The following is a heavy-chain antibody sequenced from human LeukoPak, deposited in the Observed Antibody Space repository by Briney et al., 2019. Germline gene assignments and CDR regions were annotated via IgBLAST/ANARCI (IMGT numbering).Heavy chain of an antibody. CDR3: ARRRRTVTSSFYFDY. V-gene: IGHV4-59*12. J-gene: IGHJ4*02. Sequence: SETLSLTCTVSGGSINNYYWSWVRQPPGKGLEWIGYVFYTGYTHYNPSLKSRVTISVDTSKNQFSLKLSSVTAADTAVYYCARRRRTVTSSFYFDYWGQGTLVTVSS. CDR2: VFYTGYT. CDR1: GGSINNYY. D-gene: IGHD4-17*01.